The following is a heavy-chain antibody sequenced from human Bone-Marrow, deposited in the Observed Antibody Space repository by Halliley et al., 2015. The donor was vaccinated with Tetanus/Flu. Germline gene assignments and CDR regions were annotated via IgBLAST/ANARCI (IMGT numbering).Heavy chain of an antibody. V-gene: IGHV1-69*01. CDR3: GGRDFPNAQNFCGMGV. Sequence: QLVQSGAEVRKPGSSVKVSCKASGGYFRTYAFSWVRQAPGQGLEWMGGIIPMLGTTDVAEKFQGRVTITADESTGTAYLGLSSLTPEDPAVDYCGGRDFPNAQNFCGMGVWGLGSTVTVPS. CDR1: GGYFRTYA. J-gene: IGHJ6*02. CDR2: IIPMLGTT. D-gene: IGHD3-9*01.